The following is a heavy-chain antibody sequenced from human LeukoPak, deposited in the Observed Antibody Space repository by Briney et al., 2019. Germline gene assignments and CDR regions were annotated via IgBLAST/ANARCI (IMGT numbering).Heavy chain of an antibody. CDR3: ARGSPLSYYFDY. D-gene: IGHD2/OR15-2a*01. CDR2: ISTSGDTT. V-gene: IGHV3-23*01. J-gene: IGHJ4*02. Sequence: GESLRLSCAASGFTFSTYAMHWVRQAPGKGLEWVSIISTSGDTTYYAGSVKGRFTISRDNSKNTLFLQMSSLRAEDTAVYYCARGSPLSYYFDYWGQGTLVTVSS. CDR1: GFTFSTYA.